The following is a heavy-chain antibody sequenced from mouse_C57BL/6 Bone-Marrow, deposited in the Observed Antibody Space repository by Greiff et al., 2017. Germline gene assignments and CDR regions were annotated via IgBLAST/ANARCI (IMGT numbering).Heavy chain of an antibody. D-gene: IGHD6-1*01. CDR3: ARLAGFDY. J-gene: IGHJ2*01. Sequence: VQLQQSGAELARPGASVKPSCKASGYTFTSYGISWVKQRTGQGLEWIGEIYPRSGNTYYNEKFKGKATLTADKSSSTAYMELRSLTSEDSAVYFCARLAGFDYWGQGTTLTVSS. CDR2: IYPRSGNT. V-gene: IGHV1-81*01. CDR1: GYTFTSYG.